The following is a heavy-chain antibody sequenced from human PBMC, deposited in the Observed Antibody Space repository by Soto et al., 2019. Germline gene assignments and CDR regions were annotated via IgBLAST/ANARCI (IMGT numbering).Heavy chain of an antibody. J-gene: IGHJ3*01. CDR1: GFTFSSYA. D-gene: IGHD2-15*01. CDR3: ADTASIDIYFDA. V-gene: IGHV3-23*03. Sequence: PGGSLRLSCAASGFTFSSYAMGWVRQAPGKGPEWVSHINRGASTTYYGDSVKGRFTISRDNSKNTLYLQMNSLSVEDTALYYCADTASIDIYFDAWGEG. CDR2: INRGASTT.